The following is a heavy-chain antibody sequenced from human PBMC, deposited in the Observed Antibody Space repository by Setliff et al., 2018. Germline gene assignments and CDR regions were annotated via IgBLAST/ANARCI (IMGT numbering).Heavy chain of an antibody. CDR1: GFTFSTYA. CDR3: ARDREGDGNYYMDV. Sequence: GGSLRLSCAASGFTFSTYAMSWVRQAPGKGLEWVSYISNSGDIIYYVDSVKGRFTVSRDNAKNSLYLQMNSLRAEDTAVYYCARDREGDGNYYMDVWGKGTTVTVSS. J-gene: IGHJ6*03. D-gene: IGHD1-1*01. V-gene: IGHV3-48*04. CDR2: ISNSGDII.